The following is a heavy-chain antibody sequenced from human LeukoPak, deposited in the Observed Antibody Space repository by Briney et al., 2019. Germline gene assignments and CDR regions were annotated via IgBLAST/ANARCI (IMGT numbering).Heavy chain of an antibody. D-gene: IGHD2-2*01. Sequence: PSETLSLTCAVYGGSFSDYYWSWIHQSPGKGLEWIGEVNHSGSTNYNPSLNSRVTISVDTSKNQFSLRLSSVTAADTAVYYCARADCSSTSCYPFDYWGQGTLVTVSS. V-gene: IGHV4-34*01. CDR3: ARADCSSTSCYPFDY. CDR1: GGSFSDYY. CDR2: VNHSGST. J-gene: IGHJ4*02.